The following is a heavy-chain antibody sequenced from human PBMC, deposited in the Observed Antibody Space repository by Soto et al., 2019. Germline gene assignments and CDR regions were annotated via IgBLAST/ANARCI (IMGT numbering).Heavy chain of an antibody. CDR1: GFTFSSYA. D-gene: IGHD6-13*01. J-gene: IGHJ4*02. CDR3: AYSSTPFDY. Sequence: EVQLLESGGGLVQPGGSWRLSCAASGFTFSSYAMSWVRQAPGKGRGWVSAISGSGGSTYYADSVKGRFTISRNNFKNTLYLQMTSLRAEDTAVYYCAYSSTPFDYWGQGTLVTVSS. CDR2: ISGSGGST. V-gene: IGHV3-23*01.